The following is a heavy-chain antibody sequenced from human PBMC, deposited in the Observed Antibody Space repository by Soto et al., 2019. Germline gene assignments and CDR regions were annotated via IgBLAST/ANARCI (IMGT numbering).Heavy chain of an antibody. J-gene: IGHJ5*02. CDR3: AKPLHCSSTSCSRSWFDP. D-gene: IGHD2-2*01. V-gene: IGHV3-23*01. CDR1: GFTFSSYA. Sequence: GGSLRLSCAASGFTFSSYAMSWVRQAPGKGLEWVAAISGSGGSPKYADSGKCRFTISRDNSKNTLYLQMNSLRAEDTAVYYCAKPLHCSSTSCSRSWFDPWGQGTLVTVSS. CDR2: ISGSGGSP.